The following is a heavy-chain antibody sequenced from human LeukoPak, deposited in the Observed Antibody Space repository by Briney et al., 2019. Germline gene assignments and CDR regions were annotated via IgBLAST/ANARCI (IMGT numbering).Heavy chain of an antibody. CDR1: GFTFDDYA. J-gene: IGHJ4*02. V-gene: IGHV3-43D*03. CDR3: ARDYGGSSPFDY. CDR2: ISWDGGST. Sequence: PGGSLRLSCAASGFTFDDYAMRWVRQAPGKGLEWVSLISWDGGSTYYADSVKGRFTISRDNAKNSLYLQMNSLRAEDTAIYYCARDYGGSSPFDYWGQGTLVTVSS. D-gene: IGHD4-23*01.